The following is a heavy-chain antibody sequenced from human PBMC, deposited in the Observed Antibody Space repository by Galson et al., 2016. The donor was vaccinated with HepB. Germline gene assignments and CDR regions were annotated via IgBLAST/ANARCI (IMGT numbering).Heavy chain of an antibody. CDR3: ARDPGWQYRYSGSYLGWFDP. CDR2: INHGGNT. D-gene: IGHD1-26*01. V-gene: IGHV4-34*01. Sequence: LSLTCGVYDGSFSNYYWSWIRQPPGKGLEWIGEINHGGNTNYNPSLKSRVTISIDTSKNQFSLKLSSVTAADTAVYYCARDPGWQYRYSGSYLGWFDPWGQGTLVTVSS. CDR1: DGSFSNYY. J-gene: IGHJ5*02.